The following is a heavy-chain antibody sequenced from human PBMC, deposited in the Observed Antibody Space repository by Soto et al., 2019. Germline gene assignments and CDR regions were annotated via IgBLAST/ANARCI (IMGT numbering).Heavy chain of an antibody. CDR2: FDPEDGET. V-gene: IGHV1-24*01. J-gene: IGHJ5*02. CDR3: ARDPRYCSSTSCYEFPWFDP. D-gene: IGHD2-2*01. Sequence: ASVKVXCKVSGYTLTELAMHWVRQAPGKGLEWMGGFDPEDGETIYAQKFQGRVTMTEDTSTDTAYMELSSLRSEDTAVYYCARDPRYCSSTSCYEFPWFDPWGQGTLVTVSS. CDR1: GYTLTELA.